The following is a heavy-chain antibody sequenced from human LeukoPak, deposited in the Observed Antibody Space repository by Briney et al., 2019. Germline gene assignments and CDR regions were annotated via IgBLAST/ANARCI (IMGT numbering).Heavy chain of an antibody. J-gene: IGHJ6*04. CDR3: ARYRFGRSTGYSPMDG. CDR1: GYTFTSYG. CDR2: ISAYNGNT. D-gene: IGHD1-1*01. V-gene: IGHV1-18*04. Sequence: GASVKVSCKASGYTFTSYGISWVRQAPGQGLEWMGWISAYNGNTNYAQKLQGRVTMTTDTSTSTAYMELRSLRSDDTAVYYCARYRFGRSTGYSPMDGWGKGTTVTASS.